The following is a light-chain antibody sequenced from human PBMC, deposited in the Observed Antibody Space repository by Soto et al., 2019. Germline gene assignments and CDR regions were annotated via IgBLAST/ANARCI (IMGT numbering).Light chain of an antibody. CDR1: QRINIY. Sequence: AAGSRVTITCRASQRINIYLNWYRQKPGKAPELLIYSASNLQSGVPSRFSGSGSGTDFTLTISGLQSEDFATYYCQQSFSTPTFGQGTRLE. CDR2: SAS. CDR3: QQSFSTPT. J-gene: IGKJ5*01. V-gene: IGKV1-39*01.